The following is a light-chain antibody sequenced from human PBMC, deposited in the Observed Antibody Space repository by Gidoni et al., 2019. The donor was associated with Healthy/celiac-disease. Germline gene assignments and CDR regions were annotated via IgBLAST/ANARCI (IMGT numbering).Light chain of an antibody. CDR1: QSISSW. CDR2: KAS. Sequence: DIQMTQSPSTLSASVGDRVTITCRASQSISSWLAWYQQKPGKAPKLLIYKASSLESGVPSSFSGSGSGTEFTLTISSLQPDDFATYYCQQYNSYPVTFGQXTKLEIK. CDR3: QQYNSYPVT. V-gene: IGKV1-5*03. J-gene: IGKJ2*01.